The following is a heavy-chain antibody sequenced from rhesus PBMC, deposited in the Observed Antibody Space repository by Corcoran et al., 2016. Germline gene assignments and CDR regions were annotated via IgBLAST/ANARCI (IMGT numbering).Heavy chain of an antibody. V-gene: IGHV4-73*01. CDR3: ARDGGSYDAFDF. D-gene: IGHD3-34*01. CDR1: GGSISGYYY. Sequence: QVKLQQWAEGLVKPSETLSLTCAVYGGSISGYYYCSWLRQAPGKGLEWIGSLVGNSASTNSNPSLKSRVTISKDTSKNQFSLKLSSVTAADTAVYYCARDGGSYDAFDFWGQGLRVTVSS. CDR2: LVGNSAST. J-gene: IGHJ3*01.